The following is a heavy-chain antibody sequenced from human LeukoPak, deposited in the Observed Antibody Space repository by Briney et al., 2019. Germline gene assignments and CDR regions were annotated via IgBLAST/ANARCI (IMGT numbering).Heavy chain of an antibody. Sequence: SETLSLTCTVSGGSLSSYYWSWIRQPPGKGLEWIGYVYYSGSTNYNPSLKSRVTISADTSKNQFSLKLSSVTAADTAVYYCARGRDGFKYTFDYWGQGTLVTVSS. J-gene: IGHJ4*02. CDR1: GGSLSSYY. CDR3: ARGRDGFKYTFDY. CDR2: VYYSGST. V-gene: IGHV4-59*01. D-gene: IGHD5-24*01.